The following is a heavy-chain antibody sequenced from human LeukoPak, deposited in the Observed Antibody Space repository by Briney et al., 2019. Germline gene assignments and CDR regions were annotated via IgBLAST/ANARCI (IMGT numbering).Heavy chain of an antibody. CDR1: GGSFSGYY. J-gene: IGHJ2*01. Sequence: SETLSLTCAVYGGSFSGYYWSWIRQPPGKGLEWIGEINHSGSTNYNPSLKSRVTISVDTSKNQFSLKLSSVTAADTAVYYCASQPQGRNFDLWGRGTLVTVSS. CDR2: INHSGST. V-gene: IGHV4-34*01. CDR3: ASQPQGRNFDL.